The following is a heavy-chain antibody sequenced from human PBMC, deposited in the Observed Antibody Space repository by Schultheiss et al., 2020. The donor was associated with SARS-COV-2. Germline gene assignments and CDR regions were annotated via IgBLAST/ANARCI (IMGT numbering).Heavy chain of an antibody. CDR2: ISGSGGTT. CDR1: GFTFSSYA. CDR3: AKDLHWYGMDV. J-gene: IGHJ6*02. V-gene: IGHV3-23*01. Sequence: GESLKISCAASGFTFSSYAMSWVRQAPGKGLEWVSAISGSGGTTNYADSVKGRFTISRDVSENTLYLHMNSLKAGDTAVYYCAKDLHWYGMDVWGQGTTVTVSS. D-gene: IGHD1-1*01.